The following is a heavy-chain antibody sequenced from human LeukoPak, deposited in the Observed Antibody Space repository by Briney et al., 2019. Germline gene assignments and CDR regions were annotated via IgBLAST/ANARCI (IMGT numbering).Heavy chain of an antibody. Sequence: GGSLRLSCAASGFTFSSYWMSWVRQAPGKGLEWVANIKQDGSEKYYVDSVKGRFTTSRDNAKNSLYLQMNSLRAEDTAVYYCAREGLEENYDILTGYYYYYYGMDVWGQGTTVTVSS. V-gene: IGHV3-7*01. D-gene: IGHD3-9*01. CDR2: IKQDGSEK. CDR3: AREGLEENYDILTGYYYYYYGMDV. J-gene: IGHJ6*02. CDR1: GFTFSSYW.